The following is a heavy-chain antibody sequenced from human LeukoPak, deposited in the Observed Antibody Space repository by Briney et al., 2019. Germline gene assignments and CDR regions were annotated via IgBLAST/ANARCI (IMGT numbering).Heavy chain of an antibody. CDR2: IKQDGSEK. V-gene: IGHV3-7*01. CDR1: GFTFSNYW. Sequence: PGGSLRLSCGASGFTFSNYWMIWVRQAPGKGLEGGANIKQDGSEKNYVDSVKGRFTISGDDATNSLYLHMNSLRVEDTAVYYCGRGGSFPGFWGQGTQVSVSS. D-gene: IGHD3-10*01. J-gene: IGHJ4*02. CDR3: GRGGSFPGF.